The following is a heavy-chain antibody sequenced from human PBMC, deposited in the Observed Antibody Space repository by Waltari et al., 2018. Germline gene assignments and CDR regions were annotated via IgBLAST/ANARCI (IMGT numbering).Heavy chain of an antibody. V-gene: IGHV1-8*03. CDR2: MNPNSGNT. J-gene: IGHJ3*02. CDR3: ARDLVPATAISTSGAFDI. Sequence: QVQLVQSGAEVKKPGASVKVSCRASGYTFTSYDINWVRQATGQGLEWMGWMNPNSGNTGYAQKFQGRVTITRNTSISTAYMELSSLRSEDTAVYYCARDLVPATAISTSGAFDIWGQGTMVTVSS. D-gene: IGHD2-21*02. CDR1: GYTFTSYD.